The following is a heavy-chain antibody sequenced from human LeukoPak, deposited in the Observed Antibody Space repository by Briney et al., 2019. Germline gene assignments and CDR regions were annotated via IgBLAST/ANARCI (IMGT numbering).Heavy chain of an antibody. V-gene: IGHV1-2*02. D-gene: IGHD5-24*01. CDR1: GYTLTGYY. CDR3: ARDMVSVYRSPSVSDGYNFGY. CDR2: INPNSGGT. J-gene: IGHJ4*02. Sequence: ASVKVSCKASGYTLTGYYMHWVRQAPGQGLEWMGGINPNSGGTNYAQKFQGRVTMTRDTSISTAYMELSRLRSDDTAVYYCARDMVSVYRSPSVSDGYNFGYWGQGTLVTVSS.